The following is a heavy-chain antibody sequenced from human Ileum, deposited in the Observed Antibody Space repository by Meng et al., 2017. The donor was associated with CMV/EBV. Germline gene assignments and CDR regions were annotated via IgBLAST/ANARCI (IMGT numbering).Heavy chain of an antibody. CDR1: GDSFSTNNVA. V-gene: IGHV6-1*01. D-gene: IGHD6-6*01. J-gene: IGHJ4*02. CDR3: ARESELLRFDH. CDR2: TAYRSKWDY. Sequence: QTRQELVKPSQNISLACAVCGDSFSTNNVAWNWIRQSPLRGLEWLGRTAYRSKWDYEYSVSVKSRITISPDTSKNQFSLQLRSVTPEDTAVYYCARESELLRFDHWGQGTLVTVSS.